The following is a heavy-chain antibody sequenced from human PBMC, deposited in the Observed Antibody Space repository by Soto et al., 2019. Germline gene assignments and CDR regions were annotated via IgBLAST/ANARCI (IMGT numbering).Heavy chain of an antibody. CDR3: AKDRHPEGICTFDY. CDR2: INGGGGTI. V-gene: IGHV3-23*01. J-gene: IGHJ4*02. Sequence: EVQLLESGGHLIQPGESLRLSCAASGFSFSGYTMNWVRQAEGKGLEWISGINGGGGTIYYADSVKGRFNISRDDTKNILYLQINSQRAEDTAISYCAKDRHPEGICTFDYCGRGTLVTVSS. CDR1: GFSFSGYT. D-gene: IGHD2-8*01.